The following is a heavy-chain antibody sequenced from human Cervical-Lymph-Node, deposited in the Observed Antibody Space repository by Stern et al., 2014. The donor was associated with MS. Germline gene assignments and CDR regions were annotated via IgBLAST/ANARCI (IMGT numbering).Heavy chain of an antibody. Sequence: QVQLQESGPGLVKPSETLSLTCTVSGGSISSSSYYWGWIRQPPGKGLEWIGSIYYSGSTYYNPSLKSRVTISVDTSKNQSSLKLTSCTAADTAVYYCARWAYSSGWYNWFDPWGQGTLVTVSS. J-gene: IGHJ5*02. CDR3: ARWAYSSGWYNWFDP. CDR2: IYYSGST. D-gene: IGHD3-22*01. CDR1: GGSISSSSYY. V-gene: IGHV4-39*01.